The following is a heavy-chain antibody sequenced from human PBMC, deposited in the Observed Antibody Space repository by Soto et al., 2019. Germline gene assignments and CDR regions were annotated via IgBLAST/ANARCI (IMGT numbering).Heavy chain of an antibody. V-gene: IGHV3-23*01. Sequence: GGSLRLSCAASGFTFSTYAMSWVRQAPGKGLEWVSAISDSGGSTYYADSVEGRFTISRDNSKNTLYLQMNSLRAEDTAVYYCAKSGGMATIKDYWGQGTLVTVSS. CDR3: AKSGGMATIKDY. CDR1: GFTFSTYA. CDR2: ISDSGGST. J-gene: IGHJ4*02. D-gene: IGHD5-12*01.